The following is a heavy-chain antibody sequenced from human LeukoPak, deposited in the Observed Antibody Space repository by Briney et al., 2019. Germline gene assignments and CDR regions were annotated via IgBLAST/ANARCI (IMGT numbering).Heavy chain of an antibody. V-gene: IGHV1-2*02. D-gene: IGHD6-13*01. J-gene: IGHJ4*02. CDR3: VRDLRKYSNSWSFDY. CDR1: GYTLTELS. Sequence: GASVKVSCKVSGYTLTELSMHWVRQAPGQGLEWMGWINPNGGGTISAQKFQGRVTMTGDTSITTAYMELSRLRSDDTAVYYCVRDLRKYSNSWSFDYWGQGTLVTVSS. CDR2: INPNGGGT.